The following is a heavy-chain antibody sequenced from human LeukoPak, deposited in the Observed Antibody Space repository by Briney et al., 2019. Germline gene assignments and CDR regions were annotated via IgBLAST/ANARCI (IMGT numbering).Heavy chain of an antibody. Sequence: PSETLSLTCTVSGGSISSYYWSWIRQPAGKGLEWIGRSYISGSKKYNPSLMSRVTISVDTSKYQFHLKLSPVTAADTAVYYCARTRYCSSTSCTTKCNFDYWGHKRLVTVSS. CDR3: ARTRYCSSTSCTTKCNFDY. CDR2: SYISGSK. D-gene: IGHD2-2*01. J-gene: IGHJ4*03. V-gene: IGHV4-4*07. CDR1: GGSISSYY.